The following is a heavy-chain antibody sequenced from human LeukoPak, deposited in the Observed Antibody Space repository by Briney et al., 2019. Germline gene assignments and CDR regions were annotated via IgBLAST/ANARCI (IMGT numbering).Heavy chain of an antibody. CDR2: FGPEDGET. CDR1: GYTLTELS. Sequence: ASVKVSCKVSGYTLTELSMHWVRQAPGKGLEWMGGFGPEDGETIYAQKFQGRVTMTEDTSTDTAYMELSSLRSEDTAVYYCATAIPTGVYGDYAGYYYYYMDVWGKGTTVTVSS. J-gene: IGHJ6*03. CDR3: ATAIPTGVYGDYAGYYYYYMDV. D-gene: IGHD4-17*01. V-gene: IGHV1-24*01.